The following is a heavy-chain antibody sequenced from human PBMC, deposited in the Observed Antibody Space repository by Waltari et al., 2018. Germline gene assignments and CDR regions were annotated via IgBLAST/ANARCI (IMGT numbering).Heavy chain of an antibody. CDR1: GYTFTGYY. CDR2: INPNSGGT. Sequence: QVQLVQSGAEVKKPGASVQVSCKASGYTFTGYYMPWVRQAHRQELKWMGRINPNSGGTNYAQKFQGRVTMTRDTSISTAYMELSRLRSDDTAVYYCARGGIVLVVYAATYYYYGMDVWGQGTTVTVSS. V-gene: IGHV1-2*06. CDR3: ARGGIVLVVYAATYYYYGMDV. J-gene: IGHJ6*02. D-gene: IGHD2-8*02.